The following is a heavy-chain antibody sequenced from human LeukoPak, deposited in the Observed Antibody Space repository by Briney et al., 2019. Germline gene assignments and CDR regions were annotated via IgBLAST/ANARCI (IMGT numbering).Heavy chain of an antibody. J-gene: IGHJ4*02. D-gene: IGHD3-22*01. CDR2: INWNGGST. CDR3: ARDYDSSGYYYFDY. Sequence: PGGSLRLSCAASGFTFDDYGMSWVRRAPGKGLEWVSGINWNGGSTGYADSVKGRFTISRDNAKNSLYLQMNSLRAEDTALYYCARDYDSSGYYYFDYWGQGTLVTVSS. V-gene: IGHV3-20*04. CDR1: GFTFDDYG.